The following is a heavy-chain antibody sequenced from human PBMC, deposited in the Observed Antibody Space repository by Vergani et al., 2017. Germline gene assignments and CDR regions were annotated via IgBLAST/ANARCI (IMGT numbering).Heavy chain of an antibody. Sequence: QVQLVESGGGVVQRGGSLILSCATSGFTLSNYDMQWIRQGPGKGLEFVAFIQFAGSNQYYADSVKGRFTLSRDFSKNTLYLQMNSLRTDDTATYYCAKHFRGWGIDYWGQGTQVIVSS. D-gene: IGHD3-16*01. J-gene: IGHJ4*02. CDR1: GFTLSNYD. V-gene: IGHV3-30*02. CDR3: AKHFRGWGIDY. CDR2: IQFAGSNQ.